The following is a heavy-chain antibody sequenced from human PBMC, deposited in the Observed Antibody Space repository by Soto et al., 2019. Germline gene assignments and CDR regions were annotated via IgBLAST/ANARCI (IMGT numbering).Heavy chain of an antibody. CDR2: IYPGDSTA. J-gene: IGHJ4*02. CDR3: ARGPTYYYSSPSNYAFDY. D-gene: IGHD3-10*01. Sequence: GESLKISCKGFRYSFASYLIGWVRQKPGKGLEWMGIIYPGDSTARYSASSRGQVTFSADKSISTAYLQWSGLKASDTAIYYCARGPTYYYSSPSNYAFDYWGQGTLVTVSS. V-gene: IGHV5-51*01. CDR1: RYSFASYL.